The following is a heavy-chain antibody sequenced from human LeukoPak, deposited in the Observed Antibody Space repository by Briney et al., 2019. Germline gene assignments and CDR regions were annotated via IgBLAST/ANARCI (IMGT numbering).Heavy chain of an antibody. D-gene: IGHD3-9*01. CDR1: GFTFSS. CDR3: AKEYDRVHDAFDI. CDR2: ISYDGSKK. V-gene: IGHV3-30*18. J-gene: IGHJ3*02. Sequence: GGSLRLSCAATGFTFSSMHWVRQAPGKGLEWVGVISYDGSKKYYADSVKGRFTISRDNSKNTVYLQMNSLRVEDTAVYYCAKEYDRVHDAFDIWGQGTMVTVSS.